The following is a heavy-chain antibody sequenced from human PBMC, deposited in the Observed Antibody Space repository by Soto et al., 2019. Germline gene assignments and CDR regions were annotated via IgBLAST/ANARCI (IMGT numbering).Heavy chain of an antibody. CDR1: GGSFSGYY. V-gene: IGHV4-34*01. Sequence: SETLSLTCAVYGGSFSGYYWSWIRQPPGKGLEWIGEINHSGSTNYNPSLKSRVTISVDTSKNQFSLKLSSVTAADTAVYYCARKTYYYGSGSYRLYYFDYWGQGTLVTVSS. D-gene: IGHD3-10*01. CDR3: ARKTYYYGSGSYRLYYFDY. J-gene: IGHJ4*02. CDR2: INHSGST.